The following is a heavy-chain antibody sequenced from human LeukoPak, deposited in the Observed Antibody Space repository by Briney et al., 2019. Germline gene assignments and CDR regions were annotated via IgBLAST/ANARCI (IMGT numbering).Heavy chain of an antibody. V-gene: IGHV5-51*01. CDR3: ARRVGGYDSPIYYYYGMDV. CDR1: GYSFTSYW. J-gene: IGHJ6*02. CDR2: IYPGDSDT. D-gene: IGHD5-12*01. Sequence: GESLKISCKGSGYSFTSYWIGWVRQMPGKGLEWMGIIYPGDSDTRYSPSFQGQVTISADKSISTAYLQWSSLKASDTAMYYCARRVGGYDSPIYYYYGMDVWGQGTTVTVSS.